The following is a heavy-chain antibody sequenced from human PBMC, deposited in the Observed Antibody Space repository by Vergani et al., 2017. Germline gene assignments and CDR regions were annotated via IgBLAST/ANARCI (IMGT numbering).Heavy chain of an antibody. CDR2: VGFDGSDT. CDR1: GFSFSGYW. CDR3: ARDGAGTIDFDY. Sequence: EVQLVESGGGLIHPGGSLRLSCEGSGFSFSGYWMHWVRQSPGKGLEWVSRVGFDGSDTVYADSVKGRFTISKDSAMNTVHLQMTNVRAEDTAVYFCARDGAGTIDFDYWGPGILVTVSS. J-gene: IGHJ4*02. V-gene: IGHV3-74*01. D-gene: IGHD1-26*01.